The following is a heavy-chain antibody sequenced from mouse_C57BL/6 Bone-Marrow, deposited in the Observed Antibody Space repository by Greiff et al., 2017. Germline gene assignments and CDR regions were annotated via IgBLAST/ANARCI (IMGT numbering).Heavy chain of an antibody. CDR3: ARGGGYGGFAY. CDR2: INYDGSST. V-gene: IGHV5-16*01. Sequence: EVQLVESEGGLVQPGSSMKLSCTASGFTFSDYYMAWVRQVPEKGLEWVANINYDGSSTYYLDSLKSRFIISRDNAKNILYLQMSSLKSEDTATYYCARGGGYGGFAYWGQGTLVTVSA. D-gene: IGHD2-2*01. CDR1: GFTFSDYY. J-gene: IGHJ3*01.